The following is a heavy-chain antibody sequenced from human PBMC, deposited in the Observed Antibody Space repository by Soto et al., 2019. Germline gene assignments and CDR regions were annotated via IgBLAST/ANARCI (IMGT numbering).Heavy chain of an antibody. J-gene: IGHJ4*02. CDR2: IKTKTDGGAT. CDR1: GLTFSDAY. CDR3: TTDRPSRLRKPRV. Sequence: EGQLVESGGGLVKPGGSPKLSCEGSGLTFSDAYMSWVRQAPGKGLEWVGRIKTKTDGGATEYAAPVKGRFNISRDDSKNTLYVEMNSLKTEDTAVYYCTTDRPSRLRKPRVWGQGTLVTVSS. D-gene: IGHD4-17*01. V-gene: IGHV3-15*01.